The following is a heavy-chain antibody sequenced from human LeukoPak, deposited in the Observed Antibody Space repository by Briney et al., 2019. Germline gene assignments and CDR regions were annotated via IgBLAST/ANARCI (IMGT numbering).Heavy chain of an antibody. CDR3: ARGAYYYED. D-gene: IGHD3-22*01. J-gene: IGHJ4*02. Sequence: GGPLRLSCAASGFTFSSHSMNWVRQAPGKGLEWVSYISSSSSTIYYADSVKGRFTISKDNAKNSLYLQMNSLRAEDTAVYYCARGAYYYEDWGQGTLVTVSS. V-gene: IGHV3-48*01. CDR2: ISSSSSTI. CDR1: GFTFSSHS.